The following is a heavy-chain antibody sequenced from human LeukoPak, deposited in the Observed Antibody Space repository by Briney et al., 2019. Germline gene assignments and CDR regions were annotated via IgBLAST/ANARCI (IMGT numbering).Heavy chain of an antibody. D-gene: IGHD2-2*01. J-gene: IGHJ5*02. V-gene: IGHV3-21*01. CDR2: ISSSSSYI. CDR1: GFTFSSYA. Sequence: GGSLRLSCAASGFTFSSYAMSWVRQAPGKGLEWVSSISSSSSYIYYADSVKGRFTISRDNAKNSLYLQMNSLRAEDTAVYYCARDGSEYCSSTSCFDGFDPWGQGTLVTVSS. CDR3: ARDGSEYCSSTSCFDGFDP.